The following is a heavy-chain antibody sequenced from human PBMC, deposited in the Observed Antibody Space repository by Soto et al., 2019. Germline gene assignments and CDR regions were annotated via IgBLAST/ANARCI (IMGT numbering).Heavy chain of an antibody. CDR2: IWYDGSNK. CDR1: GFTFSSYG. CDR3: ARDTSTDYYYYGMDV. D-gene: IGHD4-17*01. V-gene: IGHV3-33*01. J-gene: IGHJ6*02. Sequence: PGGSLRLSCAASGFTFSSYGMHWVRQAPGKGLEWVAVIWYDGSNKYYADSVKGRFTISRDNSKNTLYLQMNSLRAEDTAVYYCARDTSTDYYYYGMDVWGQGTTVTVSS.